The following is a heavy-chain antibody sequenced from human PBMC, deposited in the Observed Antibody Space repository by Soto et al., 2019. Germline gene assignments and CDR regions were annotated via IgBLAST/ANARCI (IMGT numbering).Heavy chain of an antibody. CDR1: GGSISSYY. V-gene: IGHV4-59*01. CDR3: ARVGPDCNSVSCIRGRWLYP. J-gene: IGHJ5*02. CDR2: IYSSGSS. D-gene: IGHD2-2*01. Sequence: SETLSLTCTVSGGSISSYYWSCIRQPPWKGLEWIGYIYSSGSSNYNPSLKSRVTISVDTSENQFSLNLSAVTAADTAVHSCARVGPDCNSVSCIRGRWLYPWGQGTRVTVSS.